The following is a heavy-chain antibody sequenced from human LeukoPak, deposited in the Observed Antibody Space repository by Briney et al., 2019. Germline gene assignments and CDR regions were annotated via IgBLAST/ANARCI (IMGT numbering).Heavy chain of an antibody. J-gene: IGHJ4*02. D-gene: IGHD6-13*01. CDR1: GGSISSSSYY. V-gene: IGHV4-39*01. CDR2: IYYSGST. CDR3: AGPGYSSTIDY. Sequence: SETLSLTCTVSGGSISSSSYYWGWIREPPGKGLEWIGSIYYSGSTYYNPSLKSRVTISVDTSKNQFSLKLSSVTAADTAVYYCAGPGYSSTIDYWGQGTLVTVSS.